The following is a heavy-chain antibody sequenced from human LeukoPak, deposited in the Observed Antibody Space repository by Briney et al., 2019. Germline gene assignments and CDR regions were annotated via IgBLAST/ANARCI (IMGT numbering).Heavy chain of an antibody. CDR1: GGSISSSSYY. D-gene: IGHD3-10*01. V-gene: IGHV4-39*07. CDR2: IYYSGST. J-gene: IGHJ4*02. CDR3: ARVGAGSFDY. Sequence: SETLSLTCTVSGGSISSSSYYWGWIRQPPGKGLEWIGSIYYSGSTYYSPSLKSRITISVDTSRNQFSLKVSSVTAADTAVYYCARVGAGSFDYWGQGTLVTVSS.